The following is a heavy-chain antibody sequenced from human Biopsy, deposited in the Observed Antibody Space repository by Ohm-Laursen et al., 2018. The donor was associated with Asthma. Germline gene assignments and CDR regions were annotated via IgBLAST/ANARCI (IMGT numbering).Heavy chain of an antibody. D-gene: IGHD6-13*01. CDR2: ISFDGSNK. Sequence: SLRLSCAAPGFSFSNYGMHWVRQAPGKGLDWVAVISFDGSNKNYTDSVKGRFTISRDNSRNTLHLQMNSLRAEDTAVYYCARQPIAEPGTTFYYYYGMDVWGQGTTVTVSS. CDR1: GFSFSNYG. V-gene: IGHV3-30*03. CDR3: ARQPIAEPGTTFYYYYGMDV. J-gene: IGHJ6*02.